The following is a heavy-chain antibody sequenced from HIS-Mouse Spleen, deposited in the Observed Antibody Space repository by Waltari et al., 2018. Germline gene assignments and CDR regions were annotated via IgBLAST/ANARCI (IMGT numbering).Heavy chain of an antibody. D-gene: IGHD6-13*01. V-gene: IGHV4-39*07. Sequence: QLQLQESCPGLAKPSETLSLPCTVPGGSTSSSSYYWGWIRQPPGKGLEWIGSIYYSGSTYYNPSLKSRVTISVDTSKNQFSLKLSSVTAADTAVYYCAREIPYSSSWYDWYFDLWGRGTLVTVSS. CDR1: GGSTSSSSYY. CDR2: IYYSGST. J-gene: IGHJ2*01. CDR3: AREIPYSSSWYDWYFDL.